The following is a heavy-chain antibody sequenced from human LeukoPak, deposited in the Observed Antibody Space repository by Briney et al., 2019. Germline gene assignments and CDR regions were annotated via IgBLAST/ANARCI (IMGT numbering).Heavy chain of an antibody. CDR3: GRAQHTSGWYWFDP. D-gene: IGHD6-19*01. V-gene: IGHV3-23*01. Sequence: GGSLRLSCTASGFTFSNYAMSWVRQAPGKGLEWVSAIGGTGITTYYADSVRGRLTISRDNAKNTMFLQMNILRVEDTAIYYCGRAQHTSGWYWFDPWGQGALVTVSS. CDR1: GFTFSNYA. CDR2: IGGTGITT. J-gene: IGHJ5*02.